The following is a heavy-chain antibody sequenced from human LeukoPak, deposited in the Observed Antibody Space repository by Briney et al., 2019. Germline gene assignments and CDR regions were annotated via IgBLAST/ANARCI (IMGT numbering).Heavy chain of an antibody. Sequence: PGGSLRLSCAASGFTFSSYAMSWVRQAPGKGLEWVSAISGSGGSTYCADSVKGRFTISRDNSKNTLYLQMNSLRAEDTAVYYCARARSIVVVITTVDYWGQGTLVTVSS. V-gene: IGHV3-23*01. J-gene: IGHJ4*02. D-gene: IGHD3-22*01. CDR1: GFTFSSYA. CDR2: ISGSGGST. CDR3: ARARSIVVVITTVDY.